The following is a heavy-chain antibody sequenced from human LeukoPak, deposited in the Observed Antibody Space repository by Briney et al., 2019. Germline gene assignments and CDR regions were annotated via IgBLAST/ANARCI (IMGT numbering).Heavy chain of an antibody. D-gene: IGHD5-18*01. V-gene: IGHV3-23*01. Sequence: GGSLRLSCAASGFSFISYGMSWVRQAPGKGLEWVSAITGLGDSTYYADSVRGRFTISRDNSKNTLYLQMNSLRAEDTAVYYCAREGDTAMTAGYYYYMDVWGKGTTVTVSS. J-gene: IGHJ6*03. CDR1: GFSFISYG. CDR3: AREGDTAMTAGYYYYMDV. CDR2: ITGLGDST.